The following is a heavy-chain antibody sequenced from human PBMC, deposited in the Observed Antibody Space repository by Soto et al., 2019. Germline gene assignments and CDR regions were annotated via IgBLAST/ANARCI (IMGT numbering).Heavy chain of an antibody. D-gene: IGHD1-1*01. CDR1: GFTFSSYG. J-gene: IGHJ4*02. CDR3: AKDRNWNDVPLFYFDY. V-gene: IGHV3-30*18. CDR2: ISYDGSNK. Sequence: TGGSLRLSCAASGFTFSSYGMHWVRQAPGKGLEWVAVISYDGSNKYYADSVKGRFTISRDNSKNTLYLQMNSLRAEDTAVYYCAKDRNWNDVPLFYFDYWGQGTLVTVSS.